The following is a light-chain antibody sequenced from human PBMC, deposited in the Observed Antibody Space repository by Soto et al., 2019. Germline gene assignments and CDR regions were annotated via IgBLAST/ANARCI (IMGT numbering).Light chain of an antibody. J-gene: IGLJ2*01. CDR1: SSDVGGYNY. V-gene: IGLV2-8*01. Sequence: QSALTQPPSASGSLGQSVTISCTGTSSDVGGYNYVSWHQQHPGKAPKLMIYEVTKRPPGVPDRFSGSKSGNTASLTVSGLQAEDEADYYCSSFAGGGNPVLLGGGTKVTVL. CDR2: EVT. CDR3: SSFAGGGNPVL.